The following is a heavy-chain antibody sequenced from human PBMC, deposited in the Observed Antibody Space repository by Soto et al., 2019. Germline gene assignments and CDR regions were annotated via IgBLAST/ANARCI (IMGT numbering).Heavy chain of an antibody. CDR1: GYSFTDHY. Sequence: QVQLVQSGAEVKEPGASVKVSCKASGYSFTDHYMHWVRQAPGQGLEWMGWINPNSGGTKSAQQFQGRVTMTRDTSTSTAYMELNRLRFDDKAVYYCARGKEIPDYWNFDLWGRGTLVTVSS. J-gene: IGHJ2*01. CDR2: INPNSGGT. D-gene: IGHD2-2*02. CDR3: ARGKEIPDYWNFDL. V-gene: IGHV1-2*02.